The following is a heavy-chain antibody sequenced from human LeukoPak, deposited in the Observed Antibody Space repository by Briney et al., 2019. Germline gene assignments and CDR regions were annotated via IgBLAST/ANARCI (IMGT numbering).Heavy chain of an antibody. CDR1: GFTFSSYS. CDR3: ARDASGYCSGGSCYGGTKFDY. V-gene: IGHV3-21*01. J-gene: IGHJ4*02. D-gene: IGHD2-15*01. CDR2: ISSSSSYI. Sequence: GGSLRLSCAASGFTFSSYSMNWVRQAPGKGLEWVSSISSSSSYIYYADSVKGRFTISRDNAKNSLYLQMNSLRAEDTAVYYCARDASGYCSGGSCYGGTKFDYWGQGTLVTVSS.